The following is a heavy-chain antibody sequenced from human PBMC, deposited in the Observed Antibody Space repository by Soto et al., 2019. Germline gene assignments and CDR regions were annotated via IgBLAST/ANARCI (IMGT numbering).Heavy chain of an antibody. J-gene: IGHJ5*02. V-gene: IGHV1-69*08. D-gene: IGHD3-16*01. CDR3: ARDPPRFSSKSDWFDP. Sequence: QVPLVQSGAEVKKPGSSVKDSCKASGGTFSSYTISWVRQAPGQGLEWMGRIIPILGIANYAQKFQGRVTITADKSTSTAYMELRSLRSEDTAVYYCARDPPRFSSKSDWFDPWGQGTLVTVSS. CDR2: IIPILGIA. CDR1: GGTFSSYT.